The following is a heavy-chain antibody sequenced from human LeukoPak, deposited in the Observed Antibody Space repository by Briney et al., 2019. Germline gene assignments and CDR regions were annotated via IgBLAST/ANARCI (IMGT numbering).Heavy chain of an antibody. Sequence: SVKVSCKASGGTFSSYAISWVRQAPGQGLEWMGGIIPIFGTANYAQKFQGRVTITTDESTSTAYMELSSLRSEDTAVYYCARGSNYDFWSGYTYFQHWGQGTLVTVSS. J-gene: IGHJ1*01. V-gene: IGHV1-69*05. D-gene: IGHD3-3*01. CDR2: IIPIFGTA. CDR3: ARGSNYDFWSGYTYFQH. CDR1: GGTFSSYA.